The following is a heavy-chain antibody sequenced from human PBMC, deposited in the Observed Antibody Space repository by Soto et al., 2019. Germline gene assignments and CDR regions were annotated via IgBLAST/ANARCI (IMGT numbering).Heavy chain of an antibody. V-gene: IGHV4-31*03. CDR2: IYYSGST. CDR1: GGSISSGGYY. D-gene: IGHD3-10*01. J-gene: IGHJ5*02. CDR3: ARFGITMVRGVPFDP. Sequence: PSETLSLTCTVSGGSISSGGYYWSWIRQHPGKGLEWIGYIYYSGSTYYNPSLKSRVTISVDTSKNQFSLKLSSVTAADTAVYYCARFGITMVRGVPFDPWGQGTLVTVSS.